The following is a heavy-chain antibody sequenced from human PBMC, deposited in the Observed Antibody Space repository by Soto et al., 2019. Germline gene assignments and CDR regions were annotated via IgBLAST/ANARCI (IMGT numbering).Heavy chain of an antibody. J-gene: IGHJ6*02. CDR2: ISAYNGNT. CDR1: GYTFTSYG. CDR3: ARGGTMVRGEHYYYYYGMDV. Sequence: QVQLVQSGAEVKKPGASVKVSCKASGYTFTSYGISWVRQAPGQGLEWMGWISAYNGNTNYEQKHQGRVTMTTDTSTSTAYMELRSLRSDDTAVYYCARGGTMVRGEHYYYYYGMDVWGQGTTVTVSS. D-gene: IGHD3-10*01. V-gene: IGHV1-18*01.